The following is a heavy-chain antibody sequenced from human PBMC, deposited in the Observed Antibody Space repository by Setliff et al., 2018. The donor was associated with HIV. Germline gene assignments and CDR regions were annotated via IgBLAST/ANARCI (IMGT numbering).Heavy chain of an antibody. Sequence: PGGSLRLSCGASGFSFSSYSMNWVRQAPGKGLEWVSYISPSSTIIYYPDSVKGRFTTSRDNAKNSLYLQMNSLRAEDTAVYYCARDRGLRGMLLSSKELGFYCMDVWGKGTTVTVSS. J-gene: IGHJ6*03. CDR2: ISPSSTII. D-gene: IGHD1-26*01. CDR3: ARDRGLRGMLLSSKELGFYCMDV. V-gene: IGHV3-48*01. CDR1: GFSFSSYS.